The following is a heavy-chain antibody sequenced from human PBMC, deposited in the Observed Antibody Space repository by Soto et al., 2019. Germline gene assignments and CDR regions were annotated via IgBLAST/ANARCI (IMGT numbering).Heavy chain of an antibody. CDR1: DGSISSSSYY. CDR3: ASLGRAPHYFDH. J-gene: IGHJ4*02. Sequence: QLQLQESGPGLVKPSETLSLTCTVSDGSISSSSYYWGWIRQPPGRGLEWIATIYYGGNTYYNPSLESRVTISVDTSKNQFSLKLSFLTAADTAVYYCASLGRAPHYFDHWGQGTLVTVST. CDR2: IYYGGNT. V-gene: IGHV4-39*01.